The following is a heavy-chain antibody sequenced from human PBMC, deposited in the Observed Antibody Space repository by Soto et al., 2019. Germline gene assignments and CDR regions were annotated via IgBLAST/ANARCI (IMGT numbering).Heavy chain of an antibody. J-gene: IGHJ6*02. CDR2: ISSSGSTI. Sequence: QVQLVESGGGLVKPGGSLRLSCTASGFTFSDYYMSWIRQAPGKGLEWVSYISSSGSTIYNADSVKGRFTISRDNAKNSLYLQLNSLRAEDAAVYYCARAVQAVGGRYYYYGMDVWGQGTTVTVSS. CDR1: GFTFSDYY. V-gene: IGHV3-11*01. CDR3: ARAVQAVGGRYYYYGMDV. D-gene: IGHD6-19*01.